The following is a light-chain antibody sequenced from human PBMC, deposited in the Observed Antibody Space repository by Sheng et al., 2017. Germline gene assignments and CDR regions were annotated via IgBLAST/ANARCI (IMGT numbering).Light chain of an antibody. V-gene: IGLV3-10*01. CDR3: YSPDSSGNERV. CDR1: ALPKKF. Sequence: SYELTQPPSVSVSPGQTARITCSGDALPKKFAYWYQQKSGQAPVLVIYEDNKRPSGIPERFSGSSSGTTATLTISGAQVEDEADYYCYSPDSSGNERVFGGGTRLTVL. CDR2: EDN. J-gene: IGLJ3*02.